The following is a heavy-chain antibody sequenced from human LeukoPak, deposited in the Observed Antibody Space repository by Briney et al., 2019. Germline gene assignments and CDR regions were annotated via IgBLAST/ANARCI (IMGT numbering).Heavy chain of an antibody. Sequence: GGSLRLSCAASGFTFSSYAMHWVRQAPGKGLEWVAVISYDGSNKYYADSVKGRFTISRDNSKNTLYLQMSSLRAEDTAVYYCARDRSGSYLDYWGQGTLVTVSS. D-gene: IGHD1-26*01. J-gene: IGHJ4*02. CDR2: ISYDGSNK. CDR1: GFTFSSYA. V-gene: IGHV3-30-3*01. CDR3: ARDRSGSYLDY.